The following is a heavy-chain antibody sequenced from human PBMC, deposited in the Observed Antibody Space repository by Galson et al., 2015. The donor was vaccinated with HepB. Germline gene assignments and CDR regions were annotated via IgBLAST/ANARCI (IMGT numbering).Heavy chain of an antibody. CDR1: GGSSTSYY. CDR2: IYYSGSTNY. J-gene: IGHJ2*01. Sequence: SETLSLTCTVSGGSSTSYYWSWIRQPPGKGLEWIGYIYYSGSTNYNYNPSLKSRVTMSVDTSKNQFSLKLNSVTAADTAVYYCARHRAYYYDSSGYHYLDLWGRGTLVTVSS. V-gene: IGHV4-59*08. D-gene: IGHD3-22*01. CDR3: ARHRAYYYDSSGYHYLDL.